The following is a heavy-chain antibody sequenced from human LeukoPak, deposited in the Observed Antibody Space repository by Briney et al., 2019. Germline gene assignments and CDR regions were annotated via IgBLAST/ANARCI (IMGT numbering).Heavy chain of an antibody. V-gene: IGHV3-30*18. CDR2: FSYDGSDI. J-gene: IGHJ4*02. CDR3: VKEQSSGGYRVADY. D-gene: IGHD6-19*01. CDR1: GFTFSNCG. Sequence: GRSLRHSCTASGFTFSNCGMHWVRQAPGKRLEWVAVFSYDGSDIYYGDSVKGRFTISRDISKNALYLQMNSLRAEDTAVYYCVKEQSSGGYRVADYWGQGTLVTVSS.